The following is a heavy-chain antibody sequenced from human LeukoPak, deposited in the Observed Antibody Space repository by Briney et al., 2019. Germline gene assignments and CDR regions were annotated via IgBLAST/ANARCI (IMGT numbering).Heavy chain of an antibody. V-gene: IGHV3-7*01. CDR1: GFTFSSYW. CDR2: IKQDGSEK. D-gene: IGHD3-10*01. Sequence: GGSLRLSCAASGFTFSSYWMSWVRQAPGKGLEWVANIKQDGSEKYYVDSVKGRFTISRDNAKNSLYLQMNSLRAEDTAVYYCASFGDLVTMVRGEGGPFDYWGQGTLVTVSS. CDR3: ASFGDLVTMVRGEGGPFDY. J-gene: IGHJ4*02.